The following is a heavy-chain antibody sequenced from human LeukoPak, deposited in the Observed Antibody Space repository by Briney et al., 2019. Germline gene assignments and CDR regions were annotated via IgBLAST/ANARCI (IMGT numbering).Heavy chain of an antibody. D-gene: IGHD2-15*01. V-gene: IGHV3-30*04. Sequence: GGSLRLSCAASGFTFSSYAMHWVRQAPGKGLEWVAVISYDGSNKYYADAVKGRFTISRDNSKNTLYLQMNSLRAEDTAVYYCARGPGQDCSGGSCYAAYYYYYYYMDVWGKGTTVTVSS. CDR3: ARGPGQDCSGGSCYAAYYYYYYYMDV. CDR2: ISYDGSNK. CDR1: GFTFSSYA. J-gene: IGHJ6*03.